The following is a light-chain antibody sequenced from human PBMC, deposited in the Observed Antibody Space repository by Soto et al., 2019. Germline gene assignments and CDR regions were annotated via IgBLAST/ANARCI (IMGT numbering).Light chain of an antibody. J-gene: IGKJ2*01. V-gene: IGKV3-20*01. Sequence: EVVWAQSPGTLSLSPGERATLSCRARQSVSSHYLGWYQQIPGQTPRLLIYGTSRRATGIPDRFSGSGSGTDFTLTISGLAHEDAAVYYCQQYGNSGTFGQGTKLEI. CDR3: QQYGNSGT. CDR2: GTS. CDR1: QSVSSHY.